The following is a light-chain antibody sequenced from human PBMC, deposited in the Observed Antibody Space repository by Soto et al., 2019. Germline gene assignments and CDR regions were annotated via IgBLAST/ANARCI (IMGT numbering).Light chain of an antibody. CDR2: AAS. CDR1: PSIFSY. J-gene: IGKJ4*01. Sequence: DIQRTQSPSSLSASVGDRVTITCRASPSIFSYLNWYQQKPGKDPKLLIYAASTLQSGVPSRFSGIVSGTDFTLTISSLQTEDCATYACQQRFSATLAFGGVTKVDIK. V-gene: IGKV1-39*01. CDR3: QQRFSATLA.